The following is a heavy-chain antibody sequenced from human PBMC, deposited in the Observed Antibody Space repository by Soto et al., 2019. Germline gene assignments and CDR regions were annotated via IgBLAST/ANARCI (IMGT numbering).Heavy chain of an antibody. CDR2: IIPIFGTA. Sequence: ASVEVSCKASGGTFSSYAISWVRQAPGQGLEWMGGIIPIFGTANYAQKFQGRVTITADESTSTAYMELSSLRSEATAVYYCARDNPSIARYYFDYWGQGTLVTVSS. V-gene: IGHV1-69*13. CDR3: ARDNPSIARYYFDY. D-gene: IGHD3-3*01. J-gene: IGHJ4*02. CDR1: GGTFSSYA.